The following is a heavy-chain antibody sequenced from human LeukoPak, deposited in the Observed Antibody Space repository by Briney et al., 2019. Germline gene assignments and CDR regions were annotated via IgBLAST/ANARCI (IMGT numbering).Heavy chain of an antibody. D-gene: IGHD3-9*01. CDR3: ARAPYDILTGYSLNWFDP. Sequence: GASVKVSCKASGYTFTTYAMHWVRQAPGQRLEWMGWINNDNGNTKYSQKFQGRVTITRDTSAYTAYMELRSLTSADTAVYFCARAPYDILTGYSLNWFDPWGQGTLVTASS. CDR1: GYTFTTYA. V-gene: IGHV1-3*04. CDR2: INNDNGNT. J-gene: IGHJ5*02.